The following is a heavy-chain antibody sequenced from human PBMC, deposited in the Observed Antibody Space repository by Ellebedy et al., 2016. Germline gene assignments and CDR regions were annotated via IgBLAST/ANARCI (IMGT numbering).Heavy chain of an antibody. CDR1: GGSISSYY. CDR3: ARRPGHLD. J-gene: IGHJ4*02. D-gene: IGHD6-6*01. CDR2: IYYSGST. Sequence: GSLRLXXTVSGGSISSYYWSWIRQPPGKGLEWIGYIYYSGSTNYNPSLKSRVTISVDTSKNQFSLKLSSVTAADTAVYYCARRPGHLDWGQGTLVTVSS. V-gene: IGHV4-59*13.